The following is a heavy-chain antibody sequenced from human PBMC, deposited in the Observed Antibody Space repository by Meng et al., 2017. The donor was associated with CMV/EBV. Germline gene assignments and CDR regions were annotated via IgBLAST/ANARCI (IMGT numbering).Heavy chain of an antibody. CDR1: GGSISSYY. Sequence: VRRQESGPGLVKPRETLSLPCTSSGGSISSYYWSWIRQPAGKGLEWIGRIYTSGSTNYNPSLKSRVTMSVDTSKNQFSLKLSSVTAADTAVYYCARSMVVAGDWFDPWGQGTLVTVSS. CDR3: ARSMVVAGDWFDP. J-gene: IGHJ5*02. D-gene: IGHD2-15*01. CDR2: IYTSGST. V-gene: IGHV4-4*07.